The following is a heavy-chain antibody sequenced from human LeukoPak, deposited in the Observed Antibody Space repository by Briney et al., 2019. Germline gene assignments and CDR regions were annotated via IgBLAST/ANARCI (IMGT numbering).Heavy chain of an antibody. CDR1: GGSISSGSYY. CDR2: IYTSGST. V-gene: IGHV4-61*02. J-gene: IGHJ4*02. Sequence: SETLSLTCTVSGGSISSGSYYWSWIRQLAGKGLEWIGRIYTSGSTNYNPSLKSRVTISVDTSKNQFSLKLSSVTAADTAVYYCARVTTGGYYNCWGQGTLVTVSS. D-gene: IGHD3-22*01. CDR3: ARVTTGGYYNC.